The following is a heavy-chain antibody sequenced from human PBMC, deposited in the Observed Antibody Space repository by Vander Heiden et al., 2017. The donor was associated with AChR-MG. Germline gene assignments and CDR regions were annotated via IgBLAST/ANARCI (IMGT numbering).Heavy chain of an antibody. CDR2: INPNSGGT. CDR3: ARCILGSTSCYGSGY. D-gene: IGHD2-2*01. Sequence: QVQLVQSGAEVKKPGASVKVSCKASGYTFTGYYMHWVRQAPGQGLEWMGWINPNSGGTNYAQKFQGRVTMTRDTSISTAYMELSRLRSDDTAVYYCARCILGSTSCYGSGYWGQGTLVTVSS. V-gene: IGHV1-2*02. J-gene: IGHJ4*02. CDR1: GYTFTGYY.